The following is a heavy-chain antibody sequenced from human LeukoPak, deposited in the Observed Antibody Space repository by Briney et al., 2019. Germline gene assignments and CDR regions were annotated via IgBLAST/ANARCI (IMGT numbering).Heavy chain of an antibody. J-gene: IGHJ4*02. CDR3: ARGLLDTAMAVDY. Sequence: SQTLSLTCSVSGDSITSGSYYWTWIRQPAGKGLEWIGLIYTSGSTKYNPSLKSRITISLDTSKNQFSLQLNSVTAADTAVYYCARGLLDTAMAVDYWGQGTLVTVSS. D-gene: IGHD5-18*01. CDR1: GDSITSGSYY. CDR2: IYTSGST. V-gene: IGHV4-61*02.